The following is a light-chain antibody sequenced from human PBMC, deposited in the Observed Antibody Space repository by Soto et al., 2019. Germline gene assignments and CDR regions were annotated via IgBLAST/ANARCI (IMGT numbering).Light chain of an antibody. CDR3: QHRV. CDR2: DAS. CDR1: QDISTW. V-gene: IGKV1-5*01. Sequence: DIQMTQSPSTLSASVGDRVTITCRASQDISTWLAWYQQRPGKAPHLLIYDASRLQSGVPSRFTGSGSGTEFTLTVSSLQPDVFATYYCQHRVFGPGTTLEIK. J-gene: IGKJ3*01.